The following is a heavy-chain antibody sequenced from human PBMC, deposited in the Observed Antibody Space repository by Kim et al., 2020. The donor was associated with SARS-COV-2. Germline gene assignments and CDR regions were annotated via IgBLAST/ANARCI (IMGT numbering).Heavy chain of an antibody. CDR2: IDPSDSYT. V-gene: IGHV5-10-1*01. CDR3: ARHFSPSSSWSLYVDY. Sequence: GESLKISCKGSGYSFTSYWISWVRQMPGKGLEWMGRIDPSDSYTNYSPSFQGHVTISADKSISTAYLQWSSLKASDTAMYYCARHFSPSSSWSLYVDYWGQGTLVTVSS. D-gene: IGHD6-13*01. J-gene: IGHJ4*02. CDR1: GYSFTSYW.